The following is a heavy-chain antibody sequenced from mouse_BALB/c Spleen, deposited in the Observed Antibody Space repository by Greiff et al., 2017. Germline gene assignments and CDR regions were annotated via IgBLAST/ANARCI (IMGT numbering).Heavy chain of an antibody. CDR3: VRDHYGKGDAMDY. J-gene: IGHJ4*01. V-gene: IGHV2-9-2*01. CDR1: GFSLTSYD. Sequence: QVQLQQSGPGLVAPSQSLSITCTVSGFSLTSYDISWIRQPPGKGLEWLGVIWTGGGTNYNSAFMSRLSISKDNSKSQVFLKMNSLQTDDTAIYYCVRDHYGKGDAMDYWGQGTSVTVSS. CDR2: IWTGGGT. D-gene: IGHD2-1*01.